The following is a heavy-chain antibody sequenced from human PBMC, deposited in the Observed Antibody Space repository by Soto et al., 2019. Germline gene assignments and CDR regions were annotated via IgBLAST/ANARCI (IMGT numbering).Heavy chain of an antibody. CDR2: ISNDGGTK. V-gene: IGHV3-30-3*01. Sequence: QVQLVESGGGVVQPGRSLRLSCAASGFTFSSFPMLWVRQAPGKGLEWVALISNDGGTKHYADSAKGRFTISRDNSKNTVNIQMNSLRAEDTAIYYCARGGYNGSWYRFDYWGQGTLVTVSS. CDR3: ARGGYNGSWYRFDY. D-gene: IGHD6-13*01. CDR1: GFTFSSFP. J-gene: IGHJ4*02.